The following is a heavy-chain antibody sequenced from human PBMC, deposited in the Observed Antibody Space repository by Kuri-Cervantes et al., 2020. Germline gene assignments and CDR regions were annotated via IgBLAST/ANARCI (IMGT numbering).Heavy chain of an antibody. CDR3: ARDGGSTSWYLFEY. CDR1: GFTFSSYA. Sequence: GGSLRLSCAASGFTFSSYAMSWVRQAPGKGLEWVSAISGSGGSTYYADSVKGRFTISRDNSKNTLYLQMNSLRAEDTAVYYCARDGGSTSWYLFEYWGQGTLVTVSS. V-gene: IGHV3-23*01. D-gene: IGHD6-13*01. J-gene: IGHJ4*02. CDR2: ISGSGGST.